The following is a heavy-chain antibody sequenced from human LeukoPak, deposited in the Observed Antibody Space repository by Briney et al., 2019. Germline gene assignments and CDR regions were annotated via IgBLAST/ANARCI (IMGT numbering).Heavy chain of an antibody. D-gene: IGHD6-19*01. J-gene: IGHJ4*02. CDR2: IDYTGSA. Sequence: SETLSLTCTVSGGSVSSNSYYWSWVRQPPGKGLEWIGFIDYTGSANYNPSLKGRVTISLDTSKNQFSVKVMSVTAADTAVYYCARIPVAKTFDYWGQGTLVTVSS. CDR1: GGSVSSNSYY. CDR3: ARIPVAKTFDY. V-gene: IGHV4-61*01.